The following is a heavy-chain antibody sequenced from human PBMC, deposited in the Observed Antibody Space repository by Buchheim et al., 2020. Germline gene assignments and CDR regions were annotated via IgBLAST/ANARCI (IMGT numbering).Heavy chain of an antibody. CDR2: IHKSGST. CDR3: ARLDVFYYAMDV. CDR1: GGSISSGNYY. D-gene: IGHD3-16*01. Sequence: QVQLQESGPGLVKPSQTLSLTCTVSGGSISSGNYYWSWIRQPAGKGLEWIGRIHKSGSTNYPSLKSRVTISVDTSKNQFSLKLRSVTAADTAVYYCARLDVFYYAMDVWGQGTT. V-gene: IGHV4-61*02. J-gene: IGHJ6*02.